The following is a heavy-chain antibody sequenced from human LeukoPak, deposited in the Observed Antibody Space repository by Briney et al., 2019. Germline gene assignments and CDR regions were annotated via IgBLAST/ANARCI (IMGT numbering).Heavy chain of an antibody. CDR1: GGSISSYY. Sequence: SETLSLTCTVSGGSISSYYWSWLRQPPGKGLEWIGYIYYSGSTNYNPSLKSRVTISVDTSKNQFSLKLSSVTAADTAVYYCAGVGMVRGVITIDYWGQGTLVTVSS. J-gene: IGHJ4*02. D-gene: IGHD3-10*01. CDR2: IYYSGST. V-gene: IGHV4-59*01. CDR3: AGVGMVRGVITIDY.